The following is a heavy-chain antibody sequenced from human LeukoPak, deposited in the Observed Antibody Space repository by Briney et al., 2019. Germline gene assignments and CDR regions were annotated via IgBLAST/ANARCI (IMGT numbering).Heavy chain of an antibody. Sequence: SETLSLTCTVSGGSISSGSYYWSWIRQPAGKGLEWIGRIYTSGSTNYNPSLKSRVTMSVDTSKNQFSLKLSSVTAADTAVYYCARDGGYFDWLPDAFDIWGQGTMVTVSS. V-gene: IGHV4-61*02. J-gene: IGHJ3*02. CDR3: ARDGGYFDWLPDAFDI. CDR1: GGSISSGSYY. CDR2: IYTSGST. D-gene: IGHD3-9*01.